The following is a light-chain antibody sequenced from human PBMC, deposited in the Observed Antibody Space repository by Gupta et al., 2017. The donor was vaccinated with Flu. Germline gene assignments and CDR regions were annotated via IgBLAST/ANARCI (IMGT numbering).Light chain of an antibody. Sequence: QSVLTQPPSASGTPGQRVTIPCSCSSSNIGRNTVNWYQQLPGTAPKLLISSNNQRHAGGPDRCSGSKSGTSATLAISGLQSVEAADYYCAAWDDSLNGHWVFGGGSKLTVL. CDR1: SSNIGRNT. CDR3: AAWDDSLNGHWV. V-gene: IGLV1-44*01. J-gene: IGLJ3*02. CDR2: SNN.